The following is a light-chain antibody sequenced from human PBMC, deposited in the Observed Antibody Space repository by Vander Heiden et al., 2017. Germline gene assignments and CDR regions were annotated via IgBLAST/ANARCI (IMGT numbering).Light chain of an antibody. J-gene: IGLJ2*01. CDR1: ALPKLY. Sequence: SYDLTQPPSVSVSPGQTARITCSGDALPKLYANWYDQKTGQAPAVLIYNDDGRPSEIPERFSGAKSGTTVTLTIRGVQAEDAADYYCQSADRSGTYVVFGGGTTLTVL. CDR2: NDD. CDR3: QSADRSGTYVV. V-gene: IGLV3-25*03.